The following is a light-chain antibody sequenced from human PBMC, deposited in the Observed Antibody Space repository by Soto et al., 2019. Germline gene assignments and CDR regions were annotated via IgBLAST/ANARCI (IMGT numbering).Light chain of an antibody. CDR1: QSVSSN. J-gene: IGKJ1*01. V-gene: IGKV3-15*01. Sequence: VMAQSRASLSLTPGERATLSCRASQSVSSNLAWYQQKPGQAPRLLIYGASTRATGIPARFSGSGSGTEFTLTISSLQSEDVAVYYCQQYNIWPRTFGQGTKVDIK. CDR3: QQYNIWPRT. CDR2: GAS.